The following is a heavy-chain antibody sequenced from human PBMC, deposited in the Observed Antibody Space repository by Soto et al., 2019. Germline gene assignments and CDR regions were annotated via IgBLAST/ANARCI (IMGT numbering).Heavy chain of an antibody. J-gene: IGHJ4*02. Sequence: EERLVQSGGGLVQPGGSLRLSCAAYGFSVGSNYMSWVRQAPGKGLELVSLIYSGGNPFYADSMKGRFTLSRDNSNNMLYLQMDSLRAEDTAVYYCARGPNSDCWGQGTLVIVYS. V-gene: IGHV3-53*01. CDR3: ARGPNSDC. CDR1: GFSVGSNY. D-gene: IGHD2-21*01. CDR2: IYSGGNP.